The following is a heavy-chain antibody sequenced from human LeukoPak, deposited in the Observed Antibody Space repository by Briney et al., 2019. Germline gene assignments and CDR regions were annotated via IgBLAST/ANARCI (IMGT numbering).Heavy chain of an antibody. CDR2: IYYSGST. J-gene: IGHJ6*03. CDR3: ARVGYPGSYYYYYMDV. Sequence: PSETLSLTCTVSGYSISNGYYWGWIRQPPGKGLEWIGSIYYSGSTYYNPSLKSRVTISVDTSKNQFSLKLSSVTAADTAVYYCARVGYPGSYYYYYMDVWGKGTTVTVSS. CDR1: GYSISNGYY. D-gene: IGHD1-1*01. V-gene: IGHV4-38-2*02.